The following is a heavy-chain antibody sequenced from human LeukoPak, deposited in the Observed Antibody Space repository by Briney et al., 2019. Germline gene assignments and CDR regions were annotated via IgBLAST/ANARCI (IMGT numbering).Heavy chain of an antibody. Sequence: ASVNVSCKASGYTFTSYGISWVRQAPGQGLEWMGWISAYNGNTNYAQKLQGRVTMTTDTSTSTAYMELRSLRSDDTAVYYCARWAAAQILGYCSSTSCYKPYYYYYMDVWGKGTTVTVSS. CDR2: ISAYNGNT. CDR1: GYTFTSYG. J-gene: IGHJ6*03. CDR3: ARWAAAQILGYCSSTSCYKPYYYYYMDV. V-gene: IGHV1-18*01. D-gene: IGHD2-2*02.